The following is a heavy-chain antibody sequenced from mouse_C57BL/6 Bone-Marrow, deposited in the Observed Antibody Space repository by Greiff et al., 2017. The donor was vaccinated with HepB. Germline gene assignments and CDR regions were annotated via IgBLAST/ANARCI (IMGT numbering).Heavy chain of an antibody. CDR3: ARSDGPWYFDV. Sequence: VQLQQSGPELVKPGASVKISCKASGYTFTDYYMNWVKQSHGKSLEWIGDINPNNGGTSYNQKFKGKATLTVDKSSSTAYMELRSLTSEDSAVYYCARSDGPWYFDVWGTGTTVTVSS. CDR2: INPNNGGT. D-gene: IGHD1-2*01. V-gene: IGHV1-26*01. CDR1: GYTFTDYY. J-gene: IGHJ1*03.